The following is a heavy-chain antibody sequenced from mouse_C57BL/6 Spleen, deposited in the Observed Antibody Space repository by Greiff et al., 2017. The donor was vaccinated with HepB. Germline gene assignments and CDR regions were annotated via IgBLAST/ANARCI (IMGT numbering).Heavy chain of an antibody. Sequence: EVQLQQSGPELVKPGASVKISCKASGYTFTDYYMNWVKQSHGKSLEWIGDINPNNGGTSYNQKFKGKATLTVDKSSSTAYMELRSLTSEDSAVYYCARDDYDWFAYWGQRTLVTVSA. CDR3: ARDDYDWFAY. CDR1: GYTFTDYY. V-gene: IGHV1-26*01. J-gene: IGHJ3*01. CDR2: INPNNGGT. D-gene: IGHD2-4*01.